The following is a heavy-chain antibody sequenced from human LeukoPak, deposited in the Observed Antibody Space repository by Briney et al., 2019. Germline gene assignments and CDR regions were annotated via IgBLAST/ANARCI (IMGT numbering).Heavy chain of an antibody. CDR3: AKDSGNQDYYDSSGYPPGAFDI. Sequence: GGSLRLSCAASGFTFSSYAMSWVRQAPGKGLEWVSAISGSGGSTYYADSVKGRFTISRDNSKNTLYLQMNSLRAEDTAVYYCAKDSGNQDYYDSSGYPPGAFDIWGQGTMVTVSS. V-gene: IGHV3-23*01. D-gene: IGHD3-22*01. CDR2: ISGSGGST. CDR1: GFTFSSYA. J-gene: IGHJ3*02.